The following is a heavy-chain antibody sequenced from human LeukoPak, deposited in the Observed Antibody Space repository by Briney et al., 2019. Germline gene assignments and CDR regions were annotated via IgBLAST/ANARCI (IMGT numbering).Heavy chain of an antibody. CDR3: ARADGSWYDY. V-gene: IGHV4-34*01. CDR2: INHSGST. Sequence: SETLSLTCAVYGGSFSGYYWSWIRQPPGKGLEWIGEINHSGSTNYNPSLKSRVTISVDTSKNQFSLKPSSVTAADTAVYYCARADGSWYDYWGQGALVTVSS. CDR1: GGSFSGYY. D-gene: IGHD6-13*01. J-gene: IGHJ4*02.